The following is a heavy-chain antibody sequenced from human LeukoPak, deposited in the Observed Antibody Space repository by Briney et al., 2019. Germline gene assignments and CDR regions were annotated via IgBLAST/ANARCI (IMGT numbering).Heavy chain of an antibody. CDR3: ARLFDSSGWYGSGFDY. J-gene: IGHJ4*02. CDR1: GDSISSSTYY. D-gene: IGHD6-19*01. Sequence: SETLSLTCTVSGDSISSSTYYWGWIRQPPGKGLEWIGSIYYRGSTYYNPSLKSRVTISVDTSKNQFSLKLSSVTAADTAVYYCARLFDSSGWYGSGFDYWGQGTLVTVSS. CDR2: IYYRGST. V-gene: IGHV4-39*01.